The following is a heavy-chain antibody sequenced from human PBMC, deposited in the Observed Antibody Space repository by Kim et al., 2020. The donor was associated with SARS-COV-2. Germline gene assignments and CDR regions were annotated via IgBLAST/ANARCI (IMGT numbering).Heavy chain of an antibody. V-gene: IGHV4-30-4*01. CDR3: ARDLSTTLDY. D-gene: IGHD1-26*01. Sequence: SETLSLTCTVSGGSISSGDYYWSWIRQPPGKGLEWIGYIYYSGSTYYNPSLKSRVTISIDTSKNQFSLKLSSVTAADTAVYYCARDLSTTLDYWGQGTLVTVSS. J-gene: IGHJ4*02. CDR2: IYYSGST. CDR1: GGSISSGDYY.